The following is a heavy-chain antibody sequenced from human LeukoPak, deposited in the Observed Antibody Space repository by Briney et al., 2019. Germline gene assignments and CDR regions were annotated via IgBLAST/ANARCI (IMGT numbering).Heavy chain of an antibody. J-gene: IGHJ6*02. CDR2: ISAYNGNT. CDR3: ARLGLNRYCSSTSCYIDYYYGMDV. V-gene: IGHV1-18*01. Sequence: ASVKVSCKASGYTFTSYGISRARQAPGQGLEWMGWISAYNGNTNYAQKLQGRVTMTTDTSTSTAYMELRSLRSDNTAVYYCARLGLNRYCSSTSCYIDYYYGMDVWGQGTTVTVSS. CDR1: GYTFTSYG. D-gene: IGHD2-2*02.